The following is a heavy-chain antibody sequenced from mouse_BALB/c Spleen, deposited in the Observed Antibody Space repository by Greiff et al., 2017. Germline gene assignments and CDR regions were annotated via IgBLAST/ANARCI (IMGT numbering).Heavy chain of an antibody. J-gene: IGHJ2*01. Sequence: QVQLQQSGAELVRPGASVTLSCKASGYTFTDYEMHWVKQTPVHGLEWIGAIDPETGGTAYNQKFKGKATLTADKSSSTAYMELRSLTSEDSAVYYCTRWGTTVVAGDYWGQGTTLTVSS. CDR1: GYTFTDYE. D-gene: IGHD1-1*01. CDR2: IDPETGGT. V-gene: IGHV1-15*01. CDR3: TRWGTTVVAGDY.